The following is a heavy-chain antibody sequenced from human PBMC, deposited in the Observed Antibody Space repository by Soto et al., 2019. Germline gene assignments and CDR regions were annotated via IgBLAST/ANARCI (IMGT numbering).Heavy chain of an antibody. J-gene: IGHJ4*02. D-gene: IGHD6-19*01. V-gene: IGHV3-15*01. Sequence: GGSLRLSCAASGFTFSNAWMSWVRQAPGKGLEWVGRIKSKTDGGTTDYAAPVKGRFTISRDDSKNTLYLQMNSLKTEDTAVYYCTASWWGAVAPRDYWGQGTLVTVSS. CDR3: TASWWGAVAPRDY. CDR2: IKSKTDGGTT. CDR1: GFTFSNAW.